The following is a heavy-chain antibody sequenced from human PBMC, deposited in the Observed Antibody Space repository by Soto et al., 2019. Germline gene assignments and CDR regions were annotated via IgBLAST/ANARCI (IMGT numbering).Heavy chain of an antibody. Sequence: LSLTWAVSNFSLSKEYYWGWIRQPPGKGLEWIGSIHQSGSPYYNPSLKSRLTISIDMSKKQFSLRLSSETAADTAVYYCARGAPQGIIHDFDSWGQGSLVTVSS. CDR3: ARGAPQGIIHDFDS. J-gene: IGHJ4*02. D-gene: IGHD3-16*02. CDR2: IHQSGSP. CDR1: NFSLSKEYY. V-gene: IGHV4-38-2*01.